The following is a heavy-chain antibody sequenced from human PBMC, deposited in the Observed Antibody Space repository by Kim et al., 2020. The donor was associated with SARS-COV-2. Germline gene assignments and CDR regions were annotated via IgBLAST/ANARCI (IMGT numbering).Heavy chain of an antibody. D-gene: IGHD5-18*01. CDR2: INSDGPT. J-gene: IGHJ4*02. CDR3: ARDEQRARILY. Sequence: GGSLRLSCAASGFIVSINYMSWVRQAPGKGLEWVSAINSDGPTNYAASVKDRFTVSRDVSKNTVYFQLISLRAEDMAMYYCARDEQRARILYWGEGSPLT. CDR1: GFIVSINY. V-gene: IGHV3-53*01.